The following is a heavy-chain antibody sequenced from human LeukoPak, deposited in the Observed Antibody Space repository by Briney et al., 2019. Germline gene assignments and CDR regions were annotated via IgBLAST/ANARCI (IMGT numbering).Heavy chain of an antibody. J-gene: IGHJ4*02. V-gene: IGHV3-53*01. Sequence: PGGSLRLSFAASGFTVSSNYMNWVRQTPGQGLEWVSIIYRGGDTYYAASVLGRFTISRDNSKNTLYLQMNSLTAEDTAVYYCARGGDYYDSSGYYRAAYFDYWGQGTLVTVSS. CDR2: IYRGGDT. D-gene: IGHD3-22*01. CDR1: GFTVSSNY. CDR3: ARGGDYYDSSGYYRAAYFDY.